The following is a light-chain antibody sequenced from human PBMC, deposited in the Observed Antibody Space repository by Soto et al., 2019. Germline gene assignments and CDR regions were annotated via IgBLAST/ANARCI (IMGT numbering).Light chain of an antibody. J-gene: IGKJ4*01. CDR2: DTS. CDR3: QPYNNWPLT. V-gene: IGKV3-15*01. Sequence: EIVLTQSPGTLSLSIGERTTLSCRASQSVSRTSLSWYQQKPGQTPRLLIYDTSTRATGVPTRFSGSRSGAEFTLTINSLQSEDFAVYYCQPYNNWPLTFGGGTKVDIK. CDR1: QSVSRT.